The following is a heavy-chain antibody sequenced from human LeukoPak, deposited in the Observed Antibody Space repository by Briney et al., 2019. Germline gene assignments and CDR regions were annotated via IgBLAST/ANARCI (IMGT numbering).Heavy chain of an antibody. CDR2: ISGSGGST. CDR1: GFTFSNYW. J-gene: IGHJ4*02. D-gene: IGHD3-22*01. Sequence: GGSLRLSCAASGFTFSNYWMHWVRQAPGKGLEWVSAISGSGGSTYYADSVKGRFTISRDNSKNTLYLQMNSLRAEDTAVYYCAKDTVEYYYDSSGYYWGQGTLVTVSS. V-gene: IGHV3-23*01. CDR3: AKDTVEYYYDSSGYY.